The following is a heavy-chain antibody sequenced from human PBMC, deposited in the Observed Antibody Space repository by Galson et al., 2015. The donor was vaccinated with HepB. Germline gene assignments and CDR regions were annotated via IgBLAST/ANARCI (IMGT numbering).Heavy chain of an antibody. V-gene: IGHV5-10-1*01. D-gene: IGHD2-15*01. CDR1: SYW. Sequence: SYWISWVRQMPGKGLEWMGRIDPSDSYTNYSPSFQGHVTISADKSISTAYLQWSSLKASDTAMYYCARHERHGGYWFDPWGQGTLVTVSS. J-gene: IGHJ5*02. CDR2: IDPSDSYT. CDR3: ARHERHGGYWFDP.